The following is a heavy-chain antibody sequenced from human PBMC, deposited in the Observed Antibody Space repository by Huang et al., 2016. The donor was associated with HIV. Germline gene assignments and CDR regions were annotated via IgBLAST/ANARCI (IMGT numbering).Heavy chain of an antibody. J-gene: IGHJ3*01. CDR2: ISYSGSNI. D-gene: IGHD2-2*01. V-gene: IGHV3-21*02. Sequence: DVQFVESGGGLVKPGGSLRLSCAASDFTFSGYNMNWVRQAPGKGREWVEGISYSGSNIYYADSVKGRFTISRDNAKNSVFLQMNSLRAEDTALYYCARAVQSTLRGFDVWGRGTLVTVSS. CDR1: DFTFSGYN. CDR3: ARAVQSTLRGFDV.